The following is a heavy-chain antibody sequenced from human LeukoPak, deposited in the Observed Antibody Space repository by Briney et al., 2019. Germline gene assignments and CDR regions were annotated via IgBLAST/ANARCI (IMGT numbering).Heavy chain of an antibody. CDR1: GFTFDNYE. CDR2: ISSSGSTI. CDR3: AREALLFKFDY. Sequence: GGSLRLSCAASGFTFDNYEMNWVRQAPGKGLEWVSYISSSGSTIYYADSVKGRFTISRDNVKNSLYPQMNNLRVEDTAVYYCAREALLFKFDYWGQGTLVTVSS. D-gene: IGHD2-21*01. V-gene: IGHV3-48*03. J-gene: IGHJ4*02.